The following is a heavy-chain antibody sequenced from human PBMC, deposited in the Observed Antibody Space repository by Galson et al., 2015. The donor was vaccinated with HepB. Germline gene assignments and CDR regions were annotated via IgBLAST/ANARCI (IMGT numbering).Heavy chain of an antibody. V-gene: IGHV1-18*01. D-gene: IGHD2-15*01. CDR3: ATAAVKWGFDCSGGSCHMTFVGGDY. Sequence: SVKVSCKASGYTFTSYGISWVRQAPGQGLEWMGWISAYNGNTNYAQKLQGRVTMTTDTSTSTAYMELRSLRSDDTAVYYCATAAVKWGFDCSGGSCHMTFVGGDYWGQGTLVTVSS. J-gene: IGHJ4*02. CDR1: GYTFTSYG. CDR2: ISAYNGNT.